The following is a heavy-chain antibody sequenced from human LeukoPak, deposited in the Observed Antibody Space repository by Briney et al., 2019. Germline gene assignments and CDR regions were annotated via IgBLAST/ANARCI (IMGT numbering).Heavy chain of an antibody. V-gene: IGHV3-7*01. CDR2: INQNGGEK. CDR3: ARDGTAAGLYFDL. Sequence: GGSLRLSCAVSGFTFSDYWMNWVRQAPGKGLEWVARINQNGGEKSYVDSVKGRFTISRDNPKNLLYLQMSSLRAEDTAVYYCARDGTAAGLYFDLWGQGTLVTVSS. J-gene: IGHJ4*01. CDR1: GFTFSDYW. D-gene: IGHD6-13*01.